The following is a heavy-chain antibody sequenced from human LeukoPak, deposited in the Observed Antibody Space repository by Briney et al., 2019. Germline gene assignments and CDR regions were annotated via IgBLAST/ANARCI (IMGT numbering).Heavy chain of an antibody. J-gene: IGHJ5*02. CDR1: GGSISSGSYY. V-gene: IGHV4-61*02. D-gene: IGHD2-2*02. CDR2: IYTSGST. Sequence: PSQTLSLTCTVSGGSISSGSYYWSWIRQPAGKGLEWIGRIYTSGSTNYNPSLKSRVTISVDTSKNQFSLKLSSVTAVDTAVYYCARDLVVPAAISWFDPWGQGTLVTVSS. CDR3: ARDLVVPAAISWFDP.